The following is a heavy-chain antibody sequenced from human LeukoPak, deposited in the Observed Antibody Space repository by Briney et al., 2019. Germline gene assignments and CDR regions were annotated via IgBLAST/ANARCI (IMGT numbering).Heavy chain of an antibody. J-gene: IGHJ4*02. Sequence: PGGSLRLSCTASGFTFSSYAMSWVRQAPGKGPEWVSTISGSGGTTYYADSVKGRFTISRDNSRNTEYPQMNSLRAEDTAVYYCAKRTLTPSESHSPLDYWGQGTLVTVSS. CDR3: AKRTLTPSESHSPLDY. V-gene: IGHV3-23*01. D-gene: IGHD1-26*01. CDR1: GFTFSSYA. CDR2: ISGSGGTT.